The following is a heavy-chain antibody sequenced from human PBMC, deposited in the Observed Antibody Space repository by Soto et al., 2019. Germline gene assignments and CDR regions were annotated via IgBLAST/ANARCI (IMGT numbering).Heavy chain of an antibody. D-gene: IGHD4-17*01. V-gene: IGHV1-18*01. J-gene: IGHJ6*01. CDR3: ARIGDYGDENYYSYGMDV. Sequence: ASVKVSCKASGYTFTSYGISWVRQAPGQGLEWMGWISAYNGNTNYAQKLQGRVTMTTDTSTSTAYMELRSLRSDDTAVYYCARIGDYGDENYYSYGMDVWGQGTTVTVSS. CDR2: ISAYNGNT. CDR1: GYTFTSYG.